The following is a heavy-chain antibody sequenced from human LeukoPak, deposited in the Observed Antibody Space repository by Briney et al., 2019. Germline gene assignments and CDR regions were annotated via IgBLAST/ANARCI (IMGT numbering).Heavy chain of an antibody. J-gene: IGHJ4*02. CDR1: GGSISSYY. Sequence: SETLSLTCTVSGGSISSYYWSWIRQPPGKGLEWIGYIYYSGSTNYNPSLKSRVTISVDTSKNQFSLKLSSVTAADTAVYYCAGHAPLTMVRGVGFDYWGQGTLVTVSS. CDR3: AGHAPLTMVRGVGFDY. D-gene: IGHD3-10*01. V-gene: IGHV4-59*08. CDR2: IYYSGST.